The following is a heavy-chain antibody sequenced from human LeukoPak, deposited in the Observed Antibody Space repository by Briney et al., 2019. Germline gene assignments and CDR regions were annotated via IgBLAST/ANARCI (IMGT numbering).Heavy chain of an antibody. CDR1: GGSISSYY. Sequence: SETLSLTCTVSGGSISSYYWSWIRQPPGKGLEWIGYIYKSETNYNPSLKSRVTISMDTSKNQFSLKLSSVTAADTAVYYCARELRVTYYYGSGSHGDWFDPWGQGTLVTVSS. CDR2: IYKSET. J-gene: IGHJ5*02. CDR3: ARELRVTYYYGSGSHGDWFDP. V-gene: IGHV4-59*01. D-gene: IGHD3-10*01.